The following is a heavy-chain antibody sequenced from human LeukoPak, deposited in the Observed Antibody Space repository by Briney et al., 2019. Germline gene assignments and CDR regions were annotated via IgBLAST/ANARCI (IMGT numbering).Heavy chain of an antibody. CDR3: ARSLGCSGGSCYYYYHYMDV. V-gene: IGHV3-20*04. CDR1: GFTFDDYG. CDR2: INWNGGST. J-gene: IGHJ6*03. Sequence: PGGSLRLSCAASGFTFDDYGMSWVRQAPGKGLEWVSGINWNGGSTGYADSVKGRFTISRDNAKNSLYLQMNSLRAEDTALYYCARSLGCSGGSCYYYYHYMDVWGKGTTVTVSS. D-gene: IGHD2-15*01.